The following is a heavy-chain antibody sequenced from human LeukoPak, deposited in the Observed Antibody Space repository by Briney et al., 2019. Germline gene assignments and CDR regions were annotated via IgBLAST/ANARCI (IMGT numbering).Heavy chain of an antibody. V-gene: IGHV4-34*01. CDR3: AISPRGVVPAAIWGIFDY. CDR2: INHSGST. Sequence: SETLSLTCAVYGGSFSGYYWSWIRQPPGKGLEWIGEINHSGSTNYNPSLKSRVTLSVDTSKNQFSLKLSSVTAADTAVYYCAISPRGVVPAAIWGIFDYWGQGTLVTVSS. CDR1: GGSFSGYY. D-gene: IGHD2-2*01. J-gene: IGHJ4*02.